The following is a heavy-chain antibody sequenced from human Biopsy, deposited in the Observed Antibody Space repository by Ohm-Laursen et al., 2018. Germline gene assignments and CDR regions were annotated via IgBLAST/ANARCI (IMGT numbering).Heavy chain of an antibody. CDR1: GGSISNNNYY. D-gene: IGHD3-22*01. CDR2: IFYRGST. V-gene: IGHV4-39*01. CDR3: ARDYDTSGYYYVP. Sequence: GTLSLTCTVSGGSISNNNYYWDWIRQPPGKGLEWIGSIFYRGSTHYKPSLKSRVNISVDTSKNQFSLKLNSVTAADTAVYYCARDYDTSGYYYVPWGQGTLVTVSS. J-gene: IGHJ5*02.